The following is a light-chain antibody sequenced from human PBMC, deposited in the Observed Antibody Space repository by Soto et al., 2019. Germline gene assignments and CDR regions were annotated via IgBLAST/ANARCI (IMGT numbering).Light chain of an antibody. V-gene: IGKV1-5*03. CDR1: QSISSW. Sequence: DIQMTQSPSTLSASVGDRVTITCWASQSISSWLAWYQQKPGKAPKLLIYKASSLESGVPSRFSGSGSGTEFTLTISSLQPDDFATYYCQQYNSYSESWTFGQGTKVEIK. J-gene: IGKJ1*01. CDR3: QQYNSYSESWT. CDR2: KAS.